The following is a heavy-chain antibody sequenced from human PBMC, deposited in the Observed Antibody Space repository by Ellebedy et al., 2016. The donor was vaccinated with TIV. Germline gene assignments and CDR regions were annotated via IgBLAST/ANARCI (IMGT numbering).Heavy chain of an antibody. CDR3: ARDRAGIYVAAYFDY. J-gene: IGHJ4*02. D-gene: IGHD6-19*01. CDR1: RFIFTRYG. Sequence: PGGSLRLSCAASRFIFTRYGIQWVRQAPGKGLEWVAVIWYDGSTQYSADSVKGRFTISRDNSKNTLFLQMNGLRAEDTAVYYCARDRAGIYVAAYFDYWGQGTLVTVSS. V-gene: IGHV3-33*08. CDR2: IWYDGSTQ.